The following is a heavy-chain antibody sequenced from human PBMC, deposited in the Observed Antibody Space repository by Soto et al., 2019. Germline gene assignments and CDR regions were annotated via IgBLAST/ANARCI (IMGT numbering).Heavy chain of an antibody. CDR2: SSPRGDTI. V-gene: IGHV3-48*02. D-gene: IGHD6-19*01. J-gene: IGHJ4*02. CDR1: GFSLANYP. Sequence: GESLKISCVASGFSLANYPMNWVRQTPGKGLEWISYSSPRGDTIYYADSVEGRFTISRDNARNSLSLHMSSLRDEDSALYYCAKGPHTNVGWPYYFESWGQGVPVTVS. CDR3: AKGPHTNVGWPYYFES.